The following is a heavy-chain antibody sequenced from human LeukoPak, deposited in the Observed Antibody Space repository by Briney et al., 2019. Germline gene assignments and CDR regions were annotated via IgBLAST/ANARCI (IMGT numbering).Heavy chain of an antibody. V-gene: IGHV1-18*01. Sequence: ASVKVSCKTSGYSFTDYAITWVRQVRGQGLQWVGWISASNGNTDYAQGFRGRATMTTDTSTSTAYLELRSLRSDDTAVYYCARTYYDFWSQHYYYYMDVWGKGTTVTVSS. CDR2: ISASNGNT. CDR1: GYSFTDYA. D-gene: IGHD3-3*01. CDR3: ARTYYDFWSQHYYYYMDV. J-gene: IGHJ6*03.